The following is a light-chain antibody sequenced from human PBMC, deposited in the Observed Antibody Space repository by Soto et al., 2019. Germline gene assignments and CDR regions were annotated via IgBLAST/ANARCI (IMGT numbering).Light chain of an antibody. Sequence: QSALTQPASVSGSPGQSITISCTGTSSDVGGYNYVSWYQQHPGKAPKLLIHTNNQRPSGVPDRFSGSKSGTSASLAISGLRSEDEADYYCATWDDSLSAFYVFGTGTKVTVL. CDR1: SSDVGGYNY. J-gene: IGLJ1*01. V-gene: IGLV2-14*03. CDR3: ATWDDSLSAFYV. CDR2: TNN.